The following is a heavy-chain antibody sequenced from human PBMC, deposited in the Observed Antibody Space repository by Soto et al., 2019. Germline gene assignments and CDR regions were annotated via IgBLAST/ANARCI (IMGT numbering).Heavy chain of an antibody. CDR3: AKVTSVYYYDSSGYYTPGAFDI. V-gene: IGHV3-23*01. CDR1: GFTFSSYA. J-gene: IGHJ3*02. D-gene: IGHD3-22*01. Sequence: GGSLRLSCAASGFTFSSYAMSWVRQAPGKGLEWVSAISGSGGSTYYADSVKGRFTISRDNSKNTLNLQMNSLRAEDTAVYYCAKVTSVYYYDSSGYYTPGAFDIWGQGTMVTVSS. CDR2: ISGSGGST.